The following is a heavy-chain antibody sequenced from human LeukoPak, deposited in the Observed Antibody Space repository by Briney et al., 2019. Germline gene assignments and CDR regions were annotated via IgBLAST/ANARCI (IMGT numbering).Heavy chain of an antibody. D-gene: IGHD6-6*01. J-gene: IGHJ6*03. V-gene: IGHV4-4*07. CDR2: MFTSGST. Sequence: PSETLCLTCTVSGGSISSYYWSWIRQPAGKGLEWIGRMFTSGSTNYNPSLKSRVTMSVDTSKNQFSLKLTSVTAADAAVYYCARDILSSSSSTHYYYMDVWGKGTTVTVSS. CDR3: ARDILSSSSSTHYYYMDV. CDR1: GGSISSYY.